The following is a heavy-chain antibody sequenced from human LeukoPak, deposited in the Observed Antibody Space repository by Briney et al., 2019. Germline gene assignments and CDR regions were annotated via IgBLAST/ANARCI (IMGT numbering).Heavy chain of an antibody. CDR2: INHSGST. J-gene: IGHJ4*02. CDR1: GGSFSGYY. D-gene: IGHD1-26*01. V-gene: IGHV4-34*01. CDR3: ASGGSLAFDY. Sequence: SETLSLICAVYGGSFSGYYWSWVRQPPGKGLEWIGEINHSGSTNYNPSLKSRVTISVDTSKNQFSLKLSSVTAADTAVYYCASGGSLAFDYWGQGTLVTVSS.